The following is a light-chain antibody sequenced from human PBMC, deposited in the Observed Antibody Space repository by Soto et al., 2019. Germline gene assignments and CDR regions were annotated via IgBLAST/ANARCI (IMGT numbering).Light chain of an antibody. J-gene: IGLJ2*01. CDR1: SSDVGSYNL. Sequence: QPASVSGSPGQSITISCTGTSSDVGSYNLVSWYQQHPGKAPKLMIYEVSKRPSGVSNRFSGSKSGNTASLTISGLQAEDEADYYCCSYAGSSNVVFGGGTKLTVL. CDR3: CSYAGSSNVV. V-gene: IGLV2-23*02. CDR2: EVS.